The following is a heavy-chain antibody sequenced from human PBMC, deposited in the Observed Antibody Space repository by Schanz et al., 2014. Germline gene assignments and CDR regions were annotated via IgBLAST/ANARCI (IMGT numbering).Heavy chain of an antibody. D-gene: IGHD3-10*01. Sequence: QVPLQESGPGLVKPSQTLSLTCAVSGGSISSGGYSWSWIRQPPGKGLEWIGRIYNSGKTNYNPSLESRVSMSVDTSKKQLSLKLRSVSAADTAVYYCARVVLGGDAFDIWGQGTMVTVSS. J-gene: IGHJ3*02. V-gene: IGHV4-30-4*07. CDR1: GGSISSGGYS. CDR3: ARVVLGGDAFDI. CDR2: IYNSGKT.